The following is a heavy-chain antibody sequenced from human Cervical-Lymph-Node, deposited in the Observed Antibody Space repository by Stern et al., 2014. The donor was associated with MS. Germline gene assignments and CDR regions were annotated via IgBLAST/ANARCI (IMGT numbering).Heavy chain of an antibody. CDR2: FDPEDGET. V-gene: IGHV1-24*01. CDR3: ATDRDDFRSGYSAPTKGYGLDV. CDR1: GYTLTELS. J-gene: IGHJ6*02. D-gene: IGHD3-3*01. Sequence: QEHLVESGAEVKKPGASVKVSCKVSGYTLTELSMHWVRQAPGKGLEWMGGFDPEDGETIYAQKFQGRVTMTEDTSTDTAYMELSSLRSEDTAVYYCATDRDDFRSGYSAPTKGYGLDVWGQGTTVTVTS.